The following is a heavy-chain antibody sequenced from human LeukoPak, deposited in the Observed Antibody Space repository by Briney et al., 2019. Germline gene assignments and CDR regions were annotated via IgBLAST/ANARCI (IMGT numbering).Heavy chain of an antibody. J-gene: IGHJ4*02. CDR3: AREIGPVDY. CDR1: GFTFSSYA. Sequence: PGGSLRLSXVASGFTFSSYAMSWVRQAPGKGLEWVSVISGSGDTTYYADSVKGRFTLSRDNSKNTVYLQMNSLRAEDTAVYYCAREIGPVDYWGQGTLVTVSS. CDR2: ISGSGDTT. V-gene: IGHV3-23*01.